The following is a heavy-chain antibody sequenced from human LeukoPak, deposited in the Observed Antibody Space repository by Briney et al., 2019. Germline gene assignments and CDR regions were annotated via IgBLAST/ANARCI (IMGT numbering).Heavy chain of an antibody. CDR2: IYHSGST. V-gene: IGHV4-30-2*01. Sequence: SETLSLTCTVSGGSISSGGYYWSWIRQPPGKGLEWIGYIYHSGSTYYNPSLKSRVTISVDRSKNQFSLKLSSVTAADTAVYYCARGLDHYDFWSGYSTLGYWGQGTLVTVSS. CDR3: ARGLDHYDFWSGYSTLGY. CDR1: GGSISSGGYY. D-gene: IGHD3-3*01. J-gene: IGHJ4*02.